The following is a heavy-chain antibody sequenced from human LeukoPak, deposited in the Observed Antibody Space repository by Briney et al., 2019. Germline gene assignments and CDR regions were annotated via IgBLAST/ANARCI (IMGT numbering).Heavy chain of an antibody. Sequence: PSETLSLTCTVSGGSISSYYWSWIRQPAGKGLEWVANINQDGSEKYFVDSVKGRFTISRDNAKNSLHLQMNTLRAEDTAVYYCARERDGRFFDYWGQGTLVTVSS. CDR2: INQDGSEK. V-gene: IGHV3-7*01. J-gene: IGHJ4*02. CDR3: ARERDGRFFDY. CDR1: GGSISSYY. D-gene: IGHD5-24*01.